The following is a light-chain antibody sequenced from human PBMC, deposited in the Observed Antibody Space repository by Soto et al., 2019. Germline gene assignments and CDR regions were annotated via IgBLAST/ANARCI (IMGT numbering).Light chain of an antibody. J-gene: IGKJ2*02. V-gene: IGKV1-8*01. Sequence: AIRMTQSPSSLSASTGDRVTITCRASQGISSYLAWYQQKPGKAPKLLIYAASTLQSAVPSTFSGSGSGTDFTLTISCLQSEDFATYYCPQYYSYSRTFGQGTKLQIK. CDR1: QGISSY. CDR3: PQYYSYSRT. CDR2: AAS.